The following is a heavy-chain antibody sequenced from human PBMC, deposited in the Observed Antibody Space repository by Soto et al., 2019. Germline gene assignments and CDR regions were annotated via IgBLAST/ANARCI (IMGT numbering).Heavy chain of an antibody. Sequence: GGSLRLSCTASGFTFGDYAMSWFRQAPGKGLEWVGFIRSKAYGGTTEYAASVKGRFTISRDDSKSIAYLQMNSLKTEDTAVYYCTSSFGGVIVTYYWGQGTLVTVSS. V-gene: IGHV3-49*03. CDR3: TSSFGGVIVTYY. CDR1: GFTFGDYA. D-gene: IGHD3-16*02. CDR2: IRSKAYGGTT. J-gene: IGHJ4*02.